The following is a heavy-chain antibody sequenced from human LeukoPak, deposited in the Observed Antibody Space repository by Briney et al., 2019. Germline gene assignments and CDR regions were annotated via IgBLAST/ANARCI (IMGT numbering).Heavy chain of an antibody. D-gene: IGHD2-15*01. CDR3: ARAYCSGGSCYGNYYYYGMDV. Sequence: GASVKVSCKASGYTFTGYYMHWVRQAPGQGLEGMGWINPNSGGTNYAQKFQGWVTMTRDTSISTAYMELSRLRSDDTAVYYCARAYCSGGSCYGNYYYYGMDVWGKGTTVTVSS. CDR2: INPNSGGT. V-gene: IGHV1-2*04. CDR1: GYTFTGYY. J-gene: IGHJ6*04.